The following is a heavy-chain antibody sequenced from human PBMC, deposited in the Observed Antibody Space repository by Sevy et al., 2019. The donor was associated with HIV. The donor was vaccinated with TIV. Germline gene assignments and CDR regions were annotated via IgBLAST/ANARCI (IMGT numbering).Heavy chain of an antibody. CDR2: ISPHNGDT. D-gene: IGHD2-15*01. Sequence: ASVKVSCKASGYSFTTYRITWLRQAPGQGLEWMGWISPHNGDTNYVQNLQGRVTMITDTSTSTAYMELRSLRSDDTAVYYCARVYCSGGSCYSLAYWGQGTRVTVSS. V-gene: IGHV1-18*01. J-gene: IGHJ4*02. CDR3: ARVYCSGGSCYSLAY. CDR1: GYSFTTYR.